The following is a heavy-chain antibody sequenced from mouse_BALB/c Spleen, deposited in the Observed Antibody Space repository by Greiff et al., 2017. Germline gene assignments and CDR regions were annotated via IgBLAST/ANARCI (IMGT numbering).Heavy chain of an antibody. CDR3: ARSDLRSATGTPFAY. CDR2: ISSGSSTI. CDR1: GFTFSSFG. V-gene: IGHV5-17*02. J-gene: IGHJ3*01. D-gene: IGHD4-1*01. Sequence: EVKLVESGGGLVQPGGSRKLSCAASGFTFSSFGMHWVRQAPEKGLEWVAYISSGSSTIYYADTVKGRFTISRDNPKNTLFLQMTSLRSEDTAMYYCARSDLRSATGTPFAYWGQGTLVTVSA.